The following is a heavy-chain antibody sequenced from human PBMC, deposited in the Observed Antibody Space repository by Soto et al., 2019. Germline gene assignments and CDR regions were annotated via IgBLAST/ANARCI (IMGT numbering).Heavy chain of an antibody. Sequence: QVQLVQSGAEVKKPGSSVKVSCKASGGTFSSYAISWVRQAPGQGLEWMGGIIPIFGTANYAQKFQGRVTITADESTSTAYMELSSLRAEDTAVYYCARGAPKYYDCWSGYMETRNNYYYYGMDVWGQGTTVTVSS. CDR2: IIPIFGTA. D-gene: IGHD3-3*01. J-gene: IGHJ6*02. CDR3: ARGAPKYYDCWSGYMETRNNYYYYGMDV. CDR1: GGTFSSYA. V-gene: IGHV1-69*01.